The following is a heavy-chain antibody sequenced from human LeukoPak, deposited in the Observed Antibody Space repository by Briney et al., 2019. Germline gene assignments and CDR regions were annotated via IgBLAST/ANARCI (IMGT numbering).Heavy chain of an antibody. J-gene: IGHJ4*02. V-gene: IGHV3-30*04. Sequence: PGGSLRLSCVASGFSFSGYAIHWVRQAPGKGLEWVALISYNGGRKEYADSVKGRFTISRDNAKNTLYLQMNSLRAEDTAMYYCARDFDRYYFDYWGQGTLVTVSS. D-gene: IGHD3-9*01. CDR2: ISYNGGRK. CDR1: GFSFSGYA. CDR3: ARDFDRYYFDY.